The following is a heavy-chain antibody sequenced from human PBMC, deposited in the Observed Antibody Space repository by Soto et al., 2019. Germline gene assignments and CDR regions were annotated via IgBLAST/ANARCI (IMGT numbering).Heavy chain of an antibody. Sequence: GGSLRLSCAASGFTFSSYWMSWVRQAPGKGLEWVANIKQDGSEKYYVDSVKGRFTISRDNAKNSLYLQMNSLRAEDTAVYYCARDSYSGYDPFDYWGQGTLVTVSS. CDR2: IKQDGSEK. CDR1: GFTFSSYW. CDR3: ARDSYSGYDPFDY. D-gene: IGHD5-12*01. J-gene: IGHJ4*02. V-gene: IGHV3-7*01.